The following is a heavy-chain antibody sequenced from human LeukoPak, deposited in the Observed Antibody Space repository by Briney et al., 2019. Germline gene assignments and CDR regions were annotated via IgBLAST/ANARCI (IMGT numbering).Heavy chain of an antibody. CDR3: ARGGASSEWFDP. J-gene: IGHJ5*02. CDR2: IHSSGTT. V-gene: IGHV4-59*01. D-gene: IGHD6-25*01. CDR1: GDSISGYY. Sequence: PSETLSLTCTVSGDSISGYYWSWIRQPPGKGLEWIAFIHSSGTTNYNPSLKSRVSISVDTSNNQFSLNVNSLTAADTAVYYCARGGASSEWFDPWGQGTLVTVSS.